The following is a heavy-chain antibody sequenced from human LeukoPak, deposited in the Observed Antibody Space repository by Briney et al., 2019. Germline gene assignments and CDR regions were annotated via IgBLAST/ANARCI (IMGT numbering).Heavy chain of an antibody. V-gene: IGHV1-2*02. CDR3: ARVGLRSWELRLFDH. CDR1: GYTFTGYY. Sequence: ASVKVSCKASGYTFTGYYMHWVRQAPGQGLEWMGWINPNSGGTNYAQEFQGRVTMTRDTSISTAYMERSRLRSDETAGYYSARVGLRSWELRLFDHWGQGNLVTV. D-gene: IGHD3-10*01. J-gene: IGHJ4*02. CDR2: INPNSGGT.